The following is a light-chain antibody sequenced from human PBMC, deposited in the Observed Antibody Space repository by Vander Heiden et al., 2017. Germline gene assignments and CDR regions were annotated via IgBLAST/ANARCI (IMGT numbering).Light chain of an antibody. CDR2: DVS. Sequence: QSALTQPASVSGSPGQSIPISCTGTSSDVGGYNYVSWYQQHPGKAPKVMIYDVSNRPAGVANRFSGSKSGNTASPTISGLQAEDEADYYCGSYTTSSTLVFGGGTKLTVL. CDR3: GSYTTSSTLV. V-gene: IGLV2-14*03. CDR1: SSDVGGYNY. J-gene: IGLJ2*01.